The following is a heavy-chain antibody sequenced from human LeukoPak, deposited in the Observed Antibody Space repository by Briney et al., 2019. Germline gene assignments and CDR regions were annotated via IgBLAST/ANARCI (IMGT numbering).Heavy chain of an antibody. V-gene: IGHV3-23*01. D-gene: IGHD1-26*01. Sequence: GSLRLSCTVSGFTVSSNSMSWVRQAPGKGLEWVSAISGSGGSTYYADSVKGRFTISRDNSKNTLYLQMNSLRAEDTAVYYCAKHSGSYLGPGTDIWGQGTMVTVSS. CDR3: AKHSGSYLGPGTDI. CDR2: ISGSGGST. J-gene: IGHJ3*02. CDR1: GFTVSSNS.